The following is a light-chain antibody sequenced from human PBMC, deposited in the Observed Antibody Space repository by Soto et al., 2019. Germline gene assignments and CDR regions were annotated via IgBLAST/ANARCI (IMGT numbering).Light chain of an antibody. CDR3: QQYRSSPST. J-gene: IGKJ1*01. CDR2: GAS. CDR1: QTVISNY. V-gene: IGKV3-20*01. Sequence: EIVMTQSPGTLSLSPVESATLSCRATQTVISNYIGWYQQKPGQAPRRLIVGASIRAAGIPDRFSGSGSGTDFTLTISGLEPEDFAVYYCQQYRSSPSTFGQGTKVDIK.